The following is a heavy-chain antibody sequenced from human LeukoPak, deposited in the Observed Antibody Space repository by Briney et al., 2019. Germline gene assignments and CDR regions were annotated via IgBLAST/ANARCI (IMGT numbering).Heavy chain of an antibody. Sequence: ASVKVSCEASGYTFSNYYVHRVRQAPGQGLEWMGWINPNSGATKYAEKFQGRVTMTGDPPISTVYMELTNLRSDDAAIYFCARKYDILTVYDNWFDPWGQGTLVTVSS. V-gene: IGHV1-2*02. CDR1: GYTFSNYY. CDR3: ARKYDILTVYDNWFDP. CDR2: INPNSGAT. D-gene: IGHD3-9*01. J-gene: IGHJ5*02.